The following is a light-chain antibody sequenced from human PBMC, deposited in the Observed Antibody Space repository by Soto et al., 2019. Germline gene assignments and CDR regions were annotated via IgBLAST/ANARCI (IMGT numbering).Light chain of an antibody. CDR3: AAWDDTLDAWV. V-gene: IGLV1-44*01. CDR2: SDD. J-gene: IGLJ3*02. Sequence: QSVLTQPASASGTPGQRVSVSCSGSNSNIGENTVTWYQQLPGTAPKVLIYSDDERPSGVPDRFSASKSGTSASLAISGLQSEDAADYYCAAWDDTLDAWVFGGGTKVTVL. CDR1: NSNIGENT.